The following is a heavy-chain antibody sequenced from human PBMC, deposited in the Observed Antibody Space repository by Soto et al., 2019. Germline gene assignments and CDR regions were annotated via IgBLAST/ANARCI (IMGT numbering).Heavy chain of an antibody. CDR3: ARLGSSPGDTPEAWGGDYGMDV. Sequence: QVQLVQSGAEVKKPGSSVKVSCKASGGTFSSYAISWVRQAPGQGLEWMGGIIPIFGTANYTQKFQGRVTITADESTSTAYMELSSLRSEDTAVYYCARLGSSPGDTPEAWGGDYGMDVWGQGTTVTVSS. V-gene: IGHV1-69*01. J-gene: IGHJ6*02. D-gene: IGHD6-6*01. CDR2: IIPIFGTA. CDR1: GGTFSSYA.